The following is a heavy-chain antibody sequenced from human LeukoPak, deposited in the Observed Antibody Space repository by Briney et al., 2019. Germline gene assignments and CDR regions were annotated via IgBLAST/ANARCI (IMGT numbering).Heavy chain of an antibody. D-gene: IGHD1-14*01. CDR2: IYTSGST. V-gene: IGHV4-4*09. J-gene: IGHJ2*01. CDR1: GGSFSSYY. Sequence: PSETLSLTCTVSGGSFSSYYWSWIRQPPGKGLEWIGYIYTSGSTNYNPSLKSRVTISVDTSKNQFSLKLSSVTAADTAVYYCARLQTVNQFAYWYFDLWGRGTLVTVSS. CDR3: ARLQTVNQFAYWYFDL.